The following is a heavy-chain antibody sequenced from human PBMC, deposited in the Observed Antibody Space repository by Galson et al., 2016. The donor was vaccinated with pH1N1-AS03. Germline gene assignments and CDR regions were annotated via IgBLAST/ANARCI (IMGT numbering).Heavy chain of an antibody. CDR1: GFTFSTYA. J-gene: IGHJ4*02. V-gene: IGHV3-23*01. D-gene: IGHD6-19*01. Sequence: SLRLSCAVSGFTFSTYAMTWVRQAPGRGLEWVSSISSTGSNTFYADSVLGRFTISRDNSQNTLYLQMNSLRAEDTAVFYCAKYTIDWYEDYWGQGALVTVSS. CDR3: AKYTIDWYEDY. CDR2: ISSTGSNT.